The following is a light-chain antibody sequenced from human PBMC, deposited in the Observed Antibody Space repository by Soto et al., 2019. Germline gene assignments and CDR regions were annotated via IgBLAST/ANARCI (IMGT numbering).Light chain of an antibody. J-gene: IGKJ1*01. V-gene: IGKV1-5*01. Sequence: DIQMTQSPSTLSASVGDRVTITCRASQSINTWLAWYQQRPGRAPKLLIYDASSLQSGVPSRFSGSGSATEFTLTISSLQPGDSAIYHCQQYNTYWTFGQGTKVDIK. CDR3: QQYNTYWT. CDR2: DAS. CDR1: QSINTW.